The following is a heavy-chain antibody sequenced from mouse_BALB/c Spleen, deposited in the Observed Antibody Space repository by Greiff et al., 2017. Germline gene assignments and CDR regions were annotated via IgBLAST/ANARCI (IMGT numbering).Heavy chain of an antibody. CDR1: GYSFTSYY. Sequence: EVQLQQSGPELMKPGASVKISCKASGYSFTSYYMHWVKQSHGKSLEWIGYIDPFNGGTSYNQKFKGKATLTVDKSSSTAYMHLSSLTSEDSAVYYCARNDEDYFDYWGQGTTLTVSS. V-gene: IGHV1S135*01. CDR2: IDPFNGGT. D-gene: IGHD2-3*01. J-gene: IGHJ2*01. CDR3: ARNDEDYFDY.